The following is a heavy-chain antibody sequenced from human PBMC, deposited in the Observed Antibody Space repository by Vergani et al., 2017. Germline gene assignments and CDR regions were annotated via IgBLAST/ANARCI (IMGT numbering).Heavy chain of an antibody. CDR1: GGSISSYY. CDR3: ASLVVPAATPYWYFDL. CDR2: IYYSGST. J-gene: IGHJ2*01. V-gene: IGHV4-59*01. D-gene: IGHD2-2*01. Sequence: QVQLQESGPGLVKPSETLSLTCTVSGGSISSYYWSWIRQPPGKGLEWIGYIYYSGSTKYNPSLKSRVTISVDTSKNQFSLKLSSVTAADTAVYYCASLVVPAATPYWYFDLWGRGTLVTVSS.